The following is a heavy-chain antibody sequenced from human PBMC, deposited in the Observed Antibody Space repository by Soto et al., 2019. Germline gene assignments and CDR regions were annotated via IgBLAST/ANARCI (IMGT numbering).Heavy chain of an antibody. CDR2: ISYDGSNK. CDR3: ARGQWLVLPDY. D-gene: IGHD6-19*01. CDR1: GFTFSSYA. J-gene: IGHJ4*02. V-gene: IGHV3-30-3*01. Sequence: QVQLVESGGGVVQPGRSLRLSCAASGFTFSSYAIHWVRQAPGKGLEWVAVISYDGSNKYYADSMKGRFTISRDNSKNTVYLHMDSLRAEDTAVYYCARGQWLVLPDYWGQGTLVTVSS.